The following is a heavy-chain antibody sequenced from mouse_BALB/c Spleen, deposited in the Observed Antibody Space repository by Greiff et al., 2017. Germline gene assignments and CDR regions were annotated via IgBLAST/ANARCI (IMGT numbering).Heavy chain of an antibody. CDR2: ISSGGSYT. CDR3: ARHGTTVVATEAMDY. V-gene: IGHV5-6*02. D-gene: IGHD1-1*01. Sequence: DVMLVESGGDLVKPGGSLKLSCAASGFTFSSYGMSWVRQTPDKRLEWVATISSGGSYTYYPDSVKGRFTISRDNAKNTLYLQMSSLKSEDTAMYYCARHGTTVVATEAMDYWGQGTSVTVAS. CDR1: GFTFSSYG. J-gene: IGHJ4*01.